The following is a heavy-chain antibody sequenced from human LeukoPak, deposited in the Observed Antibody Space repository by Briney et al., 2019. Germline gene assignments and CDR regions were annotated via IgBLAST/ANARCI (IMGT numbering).Heavy chain of an antibody. D-gene: IGHD6-13*01. CDR2: ISAYNGNT. J-gene: IGHJ5*02. CDR1: GYVFNTFG. CDR3: ARDGNIGIAAAGTSWFDP. Sequence: ASVKVSCKASGYVFNTFGISWVRQARGQGLEWMGWISAYNGNTNYAQKLEGRVTMTTDTSTSTAYMELRSLRSDDTAVYYCARDGNIGIAAAGTSWFDPWGQGTLVTVSS. V-gene: IGHV1-18*01.